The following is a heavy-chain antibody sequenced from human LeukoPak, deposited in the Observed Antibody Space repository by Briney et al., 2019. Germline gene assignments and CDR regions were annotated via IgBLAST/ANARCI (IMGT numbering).Heavy chain of an antibody. Sequence: GGSLRLSCAASGLSFSSYGMHWVRQAPGKGLEWVAFIRFDGSHKYYAGSVKGRFTVSRDNSNNTLYLQMNSLRPEDTALYYCAGGYYYYSYMDVWGKGTTVTISS. V-gene: IGHV3-30*02. CDR1: GLSFSSYG. CDR3: AGGYYYYSYMDV. D-gene: IGHD3-16*01. CDR2: IRFDGSHK. J-gene: IGHJ6*03.